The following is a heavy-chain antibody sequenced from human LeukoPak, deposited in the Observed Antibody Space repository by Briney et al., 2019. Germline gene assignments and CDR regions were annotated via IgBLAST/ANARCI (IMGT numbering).Heavy chain of an antibody. V-gene: IGHV4-34*01. D-gene: IGHD3-3*01. CDR2: INHSGST. Sequence: PSETLSLTCTVSGGSISYYYWSWIRQPPGKGLEWIGEINHSGSTNYNPSLKSRVTISVDTSKNQFSLKLSSVTAADTAVYYCAILDFWSGYPDYWGQGTLVTVSS. CDR1: GGSISYYY. J-gene: IGHJ4*02. CDR3: AILDFWSGYPDY.